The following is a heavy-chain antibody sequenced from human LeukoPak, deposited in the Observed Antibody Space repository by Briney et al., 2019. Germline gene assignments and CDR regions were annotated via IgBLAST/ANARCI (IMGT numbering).Heavy chain of an antibody. V-gene: IGHV1-24*01. J-gene: IGHJ4*02. CDR1: GYNLIEAA. D-gene: IGHD5-12*01. Sequence: ASVKVSCKVAGYNLIEAAINWVRQAPGKGLEWIRGFDPEDGEYGETQVAQNFQGRVTMTEDTSTDTAYMDLSSLTPEDTAVYYCAMTDRYAGRPFDYWGQGSLVTVSS. CDR2: FDPEDGEYGE. CDR3: AMTDRYAGRPFDY.